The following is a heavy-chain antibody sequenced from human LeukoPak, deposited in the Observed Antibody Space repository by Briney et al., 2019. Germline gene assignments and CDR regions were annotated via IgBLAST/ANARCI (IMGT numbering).Heavy chain of an antibody. J-gene: IGHJ4*02. CDR3: ARGPGIAAPFDY. V-gene: IGHV4-34*01. CDR1: GGSFSGYY. Sequence: PSETLSLTCAVYGGSFSGYYWSWIRQPPGKGLEWIGEINHSGSTNYNPSLKSRVTISVDTSKNQFSLKLSSVTAADTAVYYCARGPGIAAPFDYWGQGTLVTVSS. D-gene: IGHD6-13*01. CDR2: INHSGST.